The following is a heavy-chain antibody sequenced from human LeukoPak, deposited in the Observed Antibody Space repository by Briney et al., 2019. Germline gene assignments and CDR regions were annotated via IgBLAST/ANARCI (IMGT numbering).Heavy chain of an antibody. CDR1: GFTFSSYW. D-gene: IGHD3-3*01. V-gene: IGHV3-74*01. CDR3: ARETYYDSYFDY. Sequence: PGGSLRLSCAASGFTFSSYWMHWARQAPGKGLVWVSRINSDGSSTSYADSVKGRFTISRDNAKNTLYLQMNSLRAEDTAVYYCARETYYDSYFDYWGQGTLVTVSS. CDR2: INSDGSST. J-gene: IGHJ4*02.